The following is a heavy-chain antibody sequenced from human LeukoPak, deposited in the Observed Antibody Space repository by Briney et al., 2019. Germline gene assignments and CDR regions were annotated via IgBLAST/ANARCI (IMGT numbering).Heavy chain of an antibody. V-gene: IGHV4-39*01. J-gene: IGHJ5*02. Sequence: SETLSLTCTVSGGSISSRRHYWGWIRQPPGKGLEWIGNILYSGSTNHNPSLKSRVTISVDTSKNQFSLKLSSVTAADTADYYCVRRVAGSGYRDPWGQGTLVTVSS. CDR1: GGSISSRRHY. CDR2: ILYSGST. CDR3: VRRVAGSGYRDP. D-gene: IGHD3-22*01.